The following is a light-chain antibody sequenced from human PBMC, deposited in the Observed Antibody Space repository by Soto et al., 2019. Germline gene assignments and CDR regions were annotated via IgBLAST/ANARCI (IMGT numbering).Light chain of an antibody. CDR1: SSNIGSTYD. V-gene: IGLV1-40*01. CDR2: GNT. Sequence: QSVLTQPPSVSGAPGQRVTISCTGSSSNIGSTYDVQWYQQLPGTAPKLLIHGNTNRPSWVPDRFSGSKSGTSASLAITGLQADDEADYYCQSYDDSLSVHYVFGTGTKVTVL. J-gene: IGLJ1*01. CDR3: QSYDDSLSVHYV.